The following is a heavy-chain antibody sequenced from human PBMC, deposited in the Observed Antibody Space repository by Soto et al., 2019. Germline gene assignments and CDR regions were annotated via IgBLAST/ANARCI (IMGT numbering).Heavy chain of an antibody. CDR3: AKGGNLLFFEY. J-gene: IGHJ4*02. D-gene: IGHD4-4*01. CDR1: GLTFRNYA. CDR2: VRGRGDET. Sequence: EVKLSESGGGLVQPGGSLRLYCTASGLTFRNYAMTWVRQAPGKGSEWVSTVRGRGDETFYADSGKGRLAISRENSKDTVYLLMNSRRVADTAVYYCAKGGNLLFFEYWGEGTLVNGAS. V-gene: IGHV3-23*01.